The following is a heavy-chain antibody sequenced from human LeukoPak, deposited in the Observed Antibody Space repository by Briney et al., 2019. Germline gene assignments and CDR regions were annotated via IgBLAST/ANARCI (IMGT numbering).Heavy chain of an antibody. J-gene: IGHJ4*02. D-gene: IGHD6-6*01. Sequence: PSETLSLTCTVSGGSISSYYWSWIRQPPGKGLEWIGYIYTSGSTNYNPSLKSRVTISVDTSKNQFSLKLSSVTAADTAVYYCARSIAASYYFDYWGQGTPATVSS. CDR1: GGSISSYY. CDR3: ARSIAASYYFDY. CDR2: IYTSGST. V-gene: IGHV4-4*09.